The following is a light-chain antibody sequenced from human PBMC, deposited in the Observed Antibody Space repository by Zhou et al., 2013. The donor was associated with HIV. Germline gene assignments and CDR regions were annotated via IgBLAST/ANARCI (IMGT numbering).Light chain of an antibody. CDR1: QSIGRW. CDR3: QQYDNLWT. CDR2: KAS. Sequence: DILVTQSPLTLSSNVGDRVVITCRASQSIGRWLAWYQKKPGKAPKLLIYKASNLQSGVPSRFSGRGAETEFNLTIDGLQEDDFATYFCQQYDNLWTFGGGTKVEIK. V-gene: IGKV1-5*03. J-gene: IGKJ4*01.